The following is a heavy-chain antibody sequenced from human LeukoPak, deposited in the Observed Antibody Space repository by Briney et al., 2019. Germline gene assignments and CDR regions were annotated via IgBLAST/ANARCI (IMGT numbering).Heavy chain of an antibody. D-gene: IGHD2-2*01. CDR2: IIPILXIA. CDR1: GGTFTIYA. J-gene: IGHJ6*02. Sequence: SVTVSFTASGGTFTIYAISWVRQAPGQGLEWMGRIIPILXIANYAQKFQGRVTITADKSTSKAYMELSSLRSEDTAVYYCARLTLGYCSSTSCYESNYGMDVWGQGTTVTVSS. CDR3: ARLTLGYCSSTSCYESNYGMDV. V-gene: IGHV1-69*04.